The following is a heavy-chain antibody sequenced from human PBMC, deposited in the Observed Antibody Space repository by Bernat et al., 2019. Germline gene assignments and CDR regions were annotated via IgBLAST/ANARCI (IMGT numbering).Heavy chain of an antibody. CDR3: TRGGLFFDY. D-gene: IGHD2-21*01. V-gene: IGHV3-49*04. CDR1: GFTFGDYA. Sequence: EVQLVESGGGLVQPGRSLRLSCTASGFTFGDYAMSWVRQAPGKGLEWVGFIRSKAYGGTTEYAASVKGRFTISRDDSKGIAYLQMNSLKTEDTAVYYCTRGGLFFDYWGQGTLVTVSS. CDR2: IRSKAYGGTT. J-gene: IGHJ4*02.